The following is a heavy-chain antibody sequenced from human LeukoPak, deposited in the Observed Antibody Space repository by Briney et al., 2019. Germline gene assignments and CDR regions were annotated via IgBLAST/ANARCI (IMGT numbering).Heavy chain of an antibody. CDR1: VFTFMTYS. CDR3: ASGGYDWDYFDY. CDR2: ISSSSSSYI. D-gene: IGHD5-12*01. V-gene: IGHV3-21*01. Sequence: GGSLRLSCAASVFTFMTYSINWVRQAPGKGLAWVSSISSSSSSYIYYADSVKGRFTISRDNAKNSLYLQMNSLRAEDTAVYYCASGGYDWDYFDYWGQGTLVTVSS. J-gene: IGHJ4*02.